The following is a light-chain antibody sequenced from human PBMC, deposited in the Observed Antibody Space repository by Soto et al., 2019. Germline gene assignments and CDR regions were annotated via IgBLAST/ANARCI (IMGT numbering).Light chain of an antibody. J-gene: IGKJ4*01. CDR1: ESVGSN. V-gene: IGKV3-15*01. CDR3: QQYNNWPLT. Sequence: EIVMTQSPATLSVSPGERATLSCWASESVGSNLAWYQQKPGQAPGLLIYGVSTRATGIPARFSGSGSGTDFTLTISSLQSEDSAVYYCQQYNNWPLTFGGGTKVDI. CDR2: GVS.